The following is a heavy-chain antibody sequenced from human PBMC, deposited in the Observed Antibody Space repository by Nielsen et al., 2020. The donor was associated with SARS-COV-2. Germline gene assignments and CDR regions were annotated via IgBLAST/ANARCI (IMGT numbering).Heavy chain of an antibody. CDR2: TYYSGST. CDR1: GGSISSYY. V-gene: IGHV4-59*01. D-gene: IGHD6-19*01. CDR3: ARLSSGWYRWGFDY. Sequence: SETLSLTCTVSGGSISSYYWSWIRQPPGKGLEWIGYTYYSGSTNYNPSLKSRVTISVDTSKNQFSLKLSSVTAADTAVYYCARLSSGWYRWGFDYWGQGTLVTVSS. J-gene: IGHJ4*02.